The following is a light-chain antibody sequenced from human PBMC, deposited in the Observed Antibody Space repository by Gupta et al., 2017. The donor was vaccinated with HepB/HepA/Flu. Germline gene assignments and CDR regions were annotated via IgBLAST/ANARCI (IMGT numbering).Light chain of an antibody. Sequence: VLTQSPDFPAVSPDGKVTITCRASQSVGTDLHWYRQKPGQSPMLLIKFPSQSLSGVPPRIIGSGSGTYFTLTISSPRAEDAATYYCHQSDVLPLTFGGGTKVEIK. CDR2: FPS. CDR1: QSVGTD. J-gene: IGKJ4*01. CDR3: HQSDVLPLT. V-gene: IGKV6-21*01.